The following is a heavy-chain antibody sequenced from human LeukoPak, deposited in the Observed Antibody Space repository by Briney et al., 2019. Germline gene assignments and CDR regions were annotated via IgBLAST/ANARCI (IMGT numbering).Heavy chain of an antibody. Sequence: ASVKVSCKASGYTFTSYYMHWVRQAPGQGLEWMGIINPSGGSTSYAQKFQGRVTMTRDMSTSTVYMELSSLRSEDTAVYYCARDHPYYDSSGSLDYWGQGTLVTVSS. CDR1: GYTFTSYY. CDR3: ARDHPYYDSSGSLDY. CDR2: INPSGGST. V-gene: IGHV1-46*01. D-gene: IGHD3-22*01. J-gene: IGHJ4*02.